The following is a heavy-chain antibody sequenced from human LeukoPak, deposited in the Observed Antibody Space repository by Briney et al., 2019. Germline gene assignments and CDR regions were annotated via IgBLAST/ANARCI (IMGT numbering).Heavy chain of an antibody. D-gene: IGHD2-15*01. V-gene: IGHV3-21*01. J-gene: IGHJ4*02. Sequence: PGGSLRLSCAASGFNFNDYAMKWVRQAPGKGLEWVAAISRTSAYIYYSDSVKGRFTISRDNAKNSVYLQMDSLRAEDTAIYYCARDERRYCRDISCYPEDYWGQGTLVTVSS. CDR3: ARDERRYCRDISCYPEDY. CDR2: ISRTSAYI. CDR1: GFNFNDYA.